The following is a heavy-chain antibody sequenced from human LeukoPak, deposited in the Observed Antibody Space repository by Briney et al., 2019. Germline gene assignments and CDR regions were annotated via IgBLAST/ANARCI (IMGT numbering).Heavy chain of an antibody. CDR1: GFTFSSYW. Sequence: GGSLRLSCAASGFTFSSYWMTWDRQAPGKGLEWVANIKQDGSEKYYVDSVKGRFTISRDNAKNSLYLQMNSLRAEDTAVYYCAREEDQRADIVATIWGMYYYYYYMDVWGKGTTVTVSS. D-gene: IGHD5-12*01. J-gene: IGHJ6*03. V-gene: IGHV3-7*01. CDR3: AREEDQRADIVATIWGMYYYYYYMDV. CDR2: IKQDGSEK.